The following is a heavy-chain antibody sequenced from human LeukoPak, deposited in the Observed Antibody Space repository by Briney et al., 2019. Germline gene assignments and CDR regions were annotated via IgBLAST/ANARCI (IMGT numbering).Heavy chain of an antibody. CDR3: ARVTMVRGVKWSNWFDP. V-gene: IGHV1-8*01. J-gene: IGHJ5*02. D-gene: IGHD3-10*01. Sequence: ASVKVSCKAPGYTFTSYDINWVRQATGQGLEWMGWMNPNTGNTGYAQKFQGRVTMTRNTSISTAYMELSRLRSDDTAVYYCARVTMVRGVKWSNWFDPWGQGTLVTVSS. CDR2: MNPNTGNT. CDR1: GYTFTSYD.